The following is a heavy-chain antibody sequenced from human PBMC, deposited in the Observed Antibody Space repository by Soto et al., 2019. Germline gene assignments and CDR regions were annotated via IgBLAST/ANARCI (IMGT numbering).Heavy chain of an antibody. Sequence: LGESLKISCKGSGYSFTSYWISWVRQMPGKGLEWMGRIVPSDSYTNYSPSFQGHVTISADKSISTAYLQWSSLKASDTAMYYCGSKDYYGMDVWGQGTTVTVSS. CDR2: IVPSDSYT. CDR3: GSKDYYGMDV. CDR1: GYSFTSYW. V-gene: IGHV5-10-1*01. J-gene: IGHJ6*02.